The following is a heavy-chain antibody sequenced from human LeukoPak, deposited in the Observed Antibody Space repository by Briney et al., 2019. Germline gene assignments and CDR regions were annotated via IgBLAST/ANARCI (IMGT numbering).Heavy chain of an antibody. V-gene: IGHV3-48*03. CDR3: ARWVGWLVLDY. CDR1: GFTFSSYE. Sequence: GGSLRLSCAASGFTFSSYEMNWVRQAPGKGLEWVSYISSSGSTIYYADSVKGRFTISRDNAKNSLSLQMNSLRAEDTAVYYCARWVGWLVLDYWGQGTLVTVSS. D-gene: IGHD6-19*01. CDR2: ISSSGSTI. J-gene: IGHJ4*02.